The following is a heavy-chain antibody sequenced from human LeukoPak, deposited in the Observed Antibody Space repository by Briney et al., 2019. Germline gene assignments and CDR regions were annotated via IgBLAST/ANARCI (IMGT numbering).Heavy chain of an antibody. J-gene: IGHJ4*02. CDR2: ITGDGDTT. Sequence: GGSLRLSCADSGFTFSSYAMSWVRQAPGKGLEWVSAITGDGDTTYYADSVRGRFTISRDNSKNTLYLQVNSLRAEDTAVYYCAKRGAGGKLFDYWGQGTLVTVSS. CDR3: AKRGAGGKLFDY. V-gene: IGHV3-23*01. CDR1: GFTFSSYA. D-gene: IGHD6-13*01.